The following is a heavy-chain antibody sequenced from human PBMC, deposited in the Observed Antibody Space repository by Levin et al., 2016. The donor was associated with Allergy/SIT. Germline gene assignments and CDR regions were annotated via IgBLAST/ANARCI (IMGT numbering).Heavy chain of an antibody. J-gene: IGHJ6*03. D-gene: IGHD6-13*01. CDR2: IYYSGST. V-gene: IGHV4-59*01. Sequence: WIRQPPGKGLERIGYIYYSGSTNYNPSLKSRVTISVDTSKNQFSLKLSSVTAADTAVYYCARRGGGAAAGSYYYYMDVWGKGTTVTVSS. CDR3: ARRGGGAAAGSYYYYMDV.